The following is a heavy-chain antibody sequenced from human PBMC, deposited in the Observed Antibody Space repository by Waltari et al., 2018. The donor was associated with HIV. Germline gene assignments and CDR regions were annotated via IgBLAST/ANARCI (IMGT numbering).Heavy chain of an antibody. CDR2: INWNSDNI. V-gene: IGHV3-9*01. CDR1: GFTFDDYA. J-gene: IGHJ4*02. CDR3: AKAYDSSGFQYYFDY. Sequence: EVQLVESGGDLVQPGRSLRLSCAASGFTFDDYAMHWVRQAPGKGLWWVSGINWNSDNIGYADSVKGRFTISRDHAKNSLYLQMNSLRPEDTALYYCAKAYDSSGFQYYFDYWGQGTLVTVSS. D-gene: IGHD3-22*01.